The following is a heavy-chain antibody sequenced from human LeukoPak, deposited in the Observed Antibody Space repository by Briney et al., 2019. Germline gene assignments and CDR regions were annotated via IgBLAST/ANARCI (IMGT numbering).Heavy chain of an antibody. Sequence: SETLSLTCSVSGGSISSLYWSWIRKPPGKGLEWIGYIYYTGSTNYNPSLKSRVTMFVDMSKNQFSLRLSSVTAADTAVYYCARHRAYSSSSPFDYWGQGTLVTVSS. J-gene: IGHJ4*02. CDR2: IYYTGST. V-gene: IGHV4-59*08. D-gene: IGHD6-6*01. CDR1: GGSISSLY. CDR3: ARHRAYSSSSPFDY.